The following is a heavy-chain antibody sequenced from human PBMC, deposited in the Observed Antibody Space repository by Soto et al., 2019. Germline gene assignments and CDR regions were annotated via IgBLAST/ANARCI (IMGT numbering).Heavy chain of an antibody. CDR3: TTLTMILVHEDY. D-gene: IGHD3-22*01. CDR1: GFTFSAYG. Sequence: GGSLRLSCAASGFTFSAYGMHWVRQAPGKGLEWVAVISKDGSTTYDVDSVKGRFTISRDSSKNTLYLQMNSLTAEDTAVYYCTTLTMILVHEDYWGQGTLVTVSS. V-gene: IGHV3-30*03. J-gene: IGHJ4*02. CDR2: ISKDGSTT.